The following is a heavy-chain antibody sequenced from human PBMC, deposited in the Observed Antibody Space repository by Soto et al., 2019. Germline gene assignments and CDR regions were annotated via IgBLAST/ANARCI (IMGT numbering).Heavy chain of an antibody. J-gene: IGHJ5*02. V-gene: IGHV4-31*01. CDR2: IYYSGST. D-gene: IGHD3-16*01. Sequence: QVQLQESGPGLVKPSQTLSLTCNFSGGSISSGGYYWSWIRQHPGRGLEWIGYIYYSGSTYYNPSLKSLVTMSVDMSKNQLSLDLCSVAAADTAVYYCARDHESYTWFDLWGQGTLVTVSS. CDR3: ARDHESYTWFDL. CDR1: GGSISSGGYY.